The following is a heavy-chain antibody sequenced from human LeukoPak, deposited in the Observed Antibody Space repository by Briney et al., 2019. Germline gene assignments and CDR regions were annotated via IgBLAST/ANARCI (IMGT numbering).Heavy chain of an antibody. CDR1: GGSISSSSYY. J-gene: IGHJ4*02. D-gene: IGHD1-26*01. V-gene: IGHV4-39*07. Sequence: PSETLSLTCTVSGGSISSSSYYWGWIRQPPGKGLEWIGSIYHSGSTYYNPSLKSRVTISVDTSKNQFSLKLSSVTAADTAVYYCARGVGKNSGSYRLDYWGQGTLVTVSS. CDR3: ARGVGKNSGSYRLDY. CDR2: IYHSGST.